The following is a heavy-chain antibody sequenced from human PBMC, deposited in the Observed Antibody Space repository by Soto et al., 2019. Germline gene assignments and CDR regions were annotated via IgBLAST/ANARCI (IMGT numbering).Heavy chain of an antibody. V-gene: IGHV3-23*01. Sequence: EVQLLESGGGLVQPGGSLRLSCAASGFTFNNYAMTWVRQAPGKGLEWVSAISGGGDTTSYADPVKGRFTVSRDGSKHTLYLQMSSLRAEDTALYYCATGRGGAGSLTPRVDFWGQGTLVTVSS. CDR2: ISGGGDTT. CDR1: GFTFNNYA. CDR3: ATGRGGAGSLTPRVDF. D-gene: IGHD3-10*01. J-gene: IGHJ4*02.